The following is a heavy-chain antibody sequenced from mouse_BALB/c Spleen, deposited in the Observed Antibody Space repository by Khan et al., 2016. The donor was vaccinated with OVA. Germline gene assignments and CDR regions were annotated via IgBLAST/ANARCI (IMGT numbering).Heavy chain of an antibody. CDR3: ARGGALGRALDF. D-gene: IGHD4-1*01. CDR1: GYTFTSYW. CDR2: ILSGNTGI. J-gene: IGHJ4*01. V-gene: IGHV1-9*01. Sequence: QVQLKESGAEVMEPGASVKISCKATGYTFTSYWIEWVKQRPGHGLEWIGEILSGNTGIKYNEKFKGKATFTAETSSNTAYVQVSSLTSEDSAVYYCARGGALGRALDFGGQGTSVTVSS.